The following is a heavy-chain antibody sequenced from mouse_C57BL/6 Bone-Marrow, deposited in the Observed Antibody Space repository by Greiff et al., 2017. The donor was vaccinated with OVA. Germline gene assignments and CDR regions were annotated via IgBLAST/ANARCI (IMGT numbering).Heavy chain of an antibody. J-gene: IGHJ4*01. V-gene: IGHV1-15*01. CDR3: TGPGSSSRYYAMDY. CDR1: GYTFTDYE. Sequence: VKLVESGAELVRPGASVTLSCKASGYTFTDYEMHWVKQTPVHGLEWIGAIDPETGGTAYNQKFKGKAILTADKSSSTAYMELRSLTSEDSAVYYCTGPGSSSRYYAMDYWGQGTSVTVSS. CDR2: IDPETGGT. D-gene: IGHD1-1*01.